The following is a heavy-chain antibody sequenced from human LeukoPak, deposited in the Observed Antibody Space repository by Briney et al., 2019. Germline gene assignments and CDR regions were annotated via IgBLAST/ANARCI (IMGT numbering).Heavy chain of an antibody. J-gene: IGHJ6*02. CDR3: AREWVRGVNYGMDV. Sequence: ASVKVSCKASGGTFSSYAISWVRQAPGQGLEWMGRIIPILGIANYAQKFQGRVTITADKSTSTAYMELSSLRSEDTAVYYCAREWVRGVNYGMDVWGQGTTVTVSS. D-gene: IGHD3-10*01. CDR1: GGTFSSYA. CDR2: IIPILGIA. V-gene: IGHV1-69*04.